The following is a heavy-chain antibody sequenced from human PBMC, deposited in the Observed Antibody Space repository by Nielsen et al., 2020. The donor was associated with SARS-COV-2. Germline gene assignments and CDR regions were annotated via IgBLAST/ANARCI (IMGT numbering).Heavy chain of an antibody. D-gene: IGHD6-19*01. CDR3: AKLPIAVAGITLDY. CDR1: GFTFDDYA. CDR2: ISWNSGSI. J-gene: IGHJ4*02. Sequence: GGSLRLSCAASGFTFDDYAMHWVRQAPGQCLEWVSGISWNSGSIGYADSVKGRFTISRDNAKNSLYLQMNSLRAEDTALYYCAKLPIAVAGITLDYWGQGTLVTVSS. V-gene: IGHV3-9*01.